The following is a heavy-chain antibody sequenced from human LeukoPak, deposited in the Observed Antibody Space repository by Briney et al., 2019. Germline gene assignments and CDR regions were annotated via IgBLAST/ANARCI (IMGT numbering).Heavy chain of an antibody. D-gene: IGHD3-10*01. CDR2: ILFDGTNA. CDR3: AKDHGSGSQYNSLLDY. Sequence: GGSLRLSCAASRFTFSNFNMHWFRQAPGKGLDWVAFILFDGTNAKYADSVKGRFTISRDNSKNTVYLQVNSLRAEDTAVYYCAKDHGSGSQYNSLLDYWGQGTLVTVSS. J-gene: IGHJ4*02. CDR1: RFTFSNFN. V-gene: IGHV3-30-3*02.